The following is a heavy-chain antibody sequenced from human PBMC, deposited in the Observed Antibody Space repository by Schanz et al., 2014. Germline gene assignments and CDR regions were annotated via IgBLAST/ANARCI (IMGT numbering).Heavy chain of an antibody. CDR1: GDSISTSYY. V-gene: IGHV4-38-2*02. CDR3: ARAAGPVDY. CDR2: VYYSGGS. Sequence: QVQLQESGPGLVKPSETLSLTCTVSGDSISTSYYWGWIRQPPGKGLEWIGSVYYSGGSYYNPSLKTRVTMSVDTSKNQFSLMLGSVTAADTAVYYCARAAGPVDYWGQGTLVTVSS. J-gene: IGHJ4*02. D-gene: IGHD6-13*01.